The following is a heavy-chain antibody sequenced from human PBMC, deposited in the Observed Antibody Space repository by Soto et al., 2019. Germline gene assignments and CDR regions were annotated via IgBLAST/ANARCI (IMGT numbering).Heavy chain of an antibody. Sequence: EVQLVESGGGLVQSGGSLKLSCAASGFTFSGSSMHWVRQASGKGLEWVGRIRSKVNSYATAYAASVEGRFIIPRDDSKNTTYLQMNSLKTEDTAVYYCTRRGTDRWDSGIGYWGQGTLVTVSS. CDR3: TRRGTDRWDSGIGY. CDR2: IRSKVNSYAT. V-gene: IGHV3-73*02. CDR1: GFTFSGSS. D-gene: IGHD1-26*01. J-gene: IGHJ4*02.